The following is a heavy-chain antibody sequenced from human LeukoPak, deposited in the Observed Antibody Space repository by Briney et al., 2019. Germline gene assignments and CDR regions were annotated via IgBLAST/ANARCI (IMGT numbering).Heavy chain of an antibody. V-gene: IGHV1-18*04. D-gene: IGHD1-26*01. J-gene: IGHJ4*02. CDR1: GYTFTSYY. CDR2: ISAYNGNT. Sequence: ASVKVSCKASGYTFTSYYMHWVRQAPGQGLEWMGWISAYNGNTNYAQKLQGRVTMTTDTSTSTAYMELRSLRSDDTAVYYCATRGGSYSDFDYWGQGTLVTVSS. CDR3: ATRGGSYSDFDY.